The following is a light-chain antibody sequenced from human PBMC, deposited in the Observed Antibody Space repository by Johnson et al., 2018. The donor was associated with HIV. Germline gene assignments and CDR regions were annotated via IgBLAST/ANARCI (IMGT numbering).Light chain of an antibody. CDR3: GTWDTSLGAQYV. J-gene: IGLJ1*01. V-gene: IGLV1-51*01. CDR1: SSNIGINY. Sequence: QSVLTQPPSVSAAPGQKVTISCSGSSSNIGINYVSWYQQLPGTAPKLLIYDNTKRPSGIPDRFSGSKSGTSATLGITGLQTGDEADYYCGTWDTSLGAQYVFGSGTKVTVL. CDR2: DNT.